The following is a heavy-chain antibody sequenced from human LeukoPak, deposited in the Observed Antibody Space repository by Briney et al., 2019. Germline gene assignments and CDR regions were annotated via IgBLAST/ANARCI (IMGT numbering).Heavy chain of an antibody. Sequence: GGSLRLSCATSGFTFSNYAMSWVRQAPGKGLEWVSAITSGGSTFYADSVMGRFTISRDNSKNTLYLQMYNLRAEDTAVYYCARRDYFDYWGQGTLVTVSS. CDR3: ARRDYFDY. V-gene: IGHV3-23*01. J-gene: IGHJ4*02. CDR2: ITSGGST. CDR1: GFTFSNYA.